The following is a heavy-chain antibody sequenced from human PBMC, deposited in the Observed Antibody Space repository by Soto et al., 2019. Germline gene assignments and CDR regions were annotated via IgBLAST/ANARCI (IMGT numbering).Heavy chain of an antibody. D-gene: IGHD1-26*01. CDR1: GGSVSSGSYY. Sequence: QVQLQESGPGLVKPSETLSLTCTVSGGSVSSGSYYWSWIRQPPGKGLEWIGYIYYTGSTNYNPSLKSRVTISVDTSKNQFSLNLSSVTASDTAVYYCARAIVGARAEYFDYWGQGTLVTVSS. J-gene: IGHJ4*02. CDR2: IYYTGST. V-gene: IGHV4-61*01. CDR3: ARAIVGARAEYFDY.